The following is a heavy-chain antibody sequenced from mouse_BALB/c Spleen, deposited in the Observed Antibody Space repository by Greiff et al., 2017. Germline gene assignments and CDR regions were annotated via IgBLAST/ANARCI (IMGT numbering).Heavy chain of an antibody. Sequence: QVQLKQPGAELVKPGASVKMSCKASGYTFTSYWMHWVKQRPGQGLEWIGVIDPSDSYTSYNQKFKGKATLTVDTSSSTAYMELARLTSEDSAIYYCAREGSWFAYWGQGTLVTVSA. CDR3: AREGSWFAY. CDR1: GYTFTSYW. J-gene: IGHJ3*01. CDR2: IDPSDSYT. V-gene: IGHV1-59*01.